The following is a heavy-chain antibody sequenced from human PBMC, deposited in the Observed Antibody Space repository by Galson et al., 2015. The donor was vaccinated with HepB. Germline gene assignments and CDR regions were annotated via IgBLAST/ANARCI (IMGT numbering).Heavy chain of an antibody. CDR1: GGSISSSSYY. CDR2: IYYSGST. Sequence: ETLSLTCTVSGGSISSSSYYWGWIRQPPGKGLEWIGSIYYSGSTYYNPSLKSRVTISVDTSKNQFSLKLSSVTAADTAVYYCARLNYGYFSLDYWGQGTLVTVSS. J-gene: IGHJ4*02. CDR3: ARLNYGYFSLDY. D-gene: IGHD3-16*01. V-gene: IGHV4-39*01.